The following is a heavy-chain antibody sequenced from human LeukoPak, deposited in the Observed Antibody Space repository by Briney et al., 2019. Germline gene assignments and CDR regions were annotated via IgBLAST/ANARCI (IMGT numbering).Heavy chain of an antibody. CDR3: TRRSGDDSSGYYDN. D-gene: IGHD3-22*01. Sequence: GGSLRLSCAASGFTFSGSAMHWVRQASGEGLEWVGRIRSKSNSYATAYAASVKGRFTISRDDSKNTAYLQMNSLKTEDTAIYYCTRRSGDDSSGYYDNWGQGALVTVSS. V-gene: IGHV3-73*01. CDR2: IRSKSNSYAT. CDR1: GFTFSGSA. J-gene: IGHJ4*02.